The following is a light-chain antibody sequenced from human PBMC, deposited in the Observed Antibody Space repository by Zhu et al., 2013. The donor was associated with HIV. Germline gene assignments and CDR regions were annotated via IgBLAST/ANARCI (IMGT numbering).Light chain of an antibody. CDR1: RSNIGAGYD. CDR3: QSYDNSLNAVV. Sequence: QSVLTQPPSVSGAPGQRVTISCSGTRSNIGAGYDVHWYQHLPGTAPKLLNHVNDNRPSGVPDRFSASKSGTSASLAITGLRAEDEAHYYCQSYDNSLNAVVFGGGTKLTV. J-gene: IGLJ2*01. CDR2: VND. V-gene: IGLV1-40*01.